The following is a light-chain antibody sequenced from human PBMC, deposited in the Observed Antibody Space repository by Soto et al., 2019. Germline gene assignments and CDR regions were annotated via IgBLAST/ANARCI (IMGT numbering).Light chain of an antibody. CDR2: DTS. Sequence: ESVLTQSPGSLSLPSGERATLSCRASQRVSSNYLAWYQQTPAQAPRLLLYDTSSRATRIPDRFSGNGSGTHFTLTLTRLEPEDSAVYFGQQYGSSPRTFGQGNKVEIK. J-gene: IGKJ1*01. CDR1: QRVSSNY. CDR3: QQYGSSPRT. V-gene: IGKV3-20*01.